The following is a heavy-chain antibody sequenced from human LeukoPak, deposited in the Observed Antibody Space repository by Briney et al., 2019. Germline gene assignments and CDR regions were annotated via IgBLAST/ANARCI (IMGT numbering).Heavy chain of an antibody. Sequence: GGPLRLSCAASGFTFSSYAMSWARQAPGKRLEWVSVTSGSGGSTYYADSVKGRFTISRDNSKNTLYLQMNSLRAEDTAVYYCAKAHYDILTGYPFDYWGQGTLVTVSS. V-gene: IGHV3-23*01. CDR1: GFTFSSYA. CDR3: AKAHYDILTGYPFDY. D-gene: IGHD3-9*01. CDR2: TSGSGGST. J-gene: IGHJ4*02.